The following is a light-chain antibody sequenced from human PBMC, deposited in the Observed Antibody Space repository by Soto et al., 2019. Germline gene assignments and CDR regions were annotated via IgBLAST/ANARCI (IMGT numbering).Light chain of an antibody. Sequence: DIQMTQSPSSVSASVGDRVTITCRASQGISSYLAWYQQKTGKXXIXXIHTASILQSGVPSRFSGSGFATDFTLTISSLQPEDDATYDGQQTNTFPLGFGQGTKVDIK. CDR3: QQTNTFPLG. CDR1: QGISSY. J-gene: IGKJ1*01. V-gene: IGKV1-12*01. CDR2: TAS.